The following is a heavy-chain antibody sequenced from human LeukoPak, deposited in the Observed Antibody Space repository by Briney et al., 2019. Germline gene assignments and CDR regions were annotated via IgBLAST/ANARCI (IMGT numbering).Heavy chain of an antibody. CDR2: IYSDGST. V-gene: IGHV3-53*01. J-gene: IGHJ4*02. CDR1: GLTFSNNC. CDR3: ARMPHYGDLNYSFDY. Sequence: GGSLRLSCVASGLTFSNNCMSWVRQAPGKGLEWVSVIYSDGSTYYSDSVRGRFTISRDNSKNTLFLQMNSLRAEDTAVYYCARMPHYGDLNYSFDYWGQGTLVTVSS. D-gene: IGHD4-17*01.